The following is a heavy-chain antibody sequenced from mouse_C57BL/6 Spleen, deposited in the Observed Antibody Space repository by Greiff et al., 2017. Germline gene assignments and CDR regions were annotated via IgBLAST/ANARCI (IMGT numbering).Heavy chain of an antibody. CDR1: GYTFTSYW. D-gene: IGHD1-1*01. Sequence: QVQLQQPGAELVKPGASVKMSCKASGYTFTSYWITWVKQRPGQGLEWIGDIYPGSGSTNYNEKFKSKATLTVDTSASTAYMQLSSLTSEDSAVYYGARFHGSSPYYFDDWGQGTTLTVSS. J-gene: IGHJ2*01. CDR3: ARFHGSSPYYFDD. V-gene: IGHV1-55*01. CDR2: IYPGSGST.